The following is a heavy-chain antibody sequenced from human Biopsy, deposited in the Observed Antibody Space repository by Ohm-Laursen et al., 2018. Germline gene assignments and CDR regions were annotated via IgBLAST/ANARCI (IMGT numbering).Heavy chain of an antibody. V-gene: IGHV4-59*08. CDR3: ARLGNFWNAEDGLDL. Sequence: SETLSLTCTVSDDSIRNFYWTWIRKPPGQGLEWIGHASYSGYTNYNPSLKSRVTISVDTSKNPFSLVLRSASAADTAVYSCARLGNFWNAEDGLDLWGLGTMVTVSS. CDR1: DDSIRNFY. D-gene: IGHD3-3*01. J-gene: IGHJ3*01. CDR2: ASYSGYT.